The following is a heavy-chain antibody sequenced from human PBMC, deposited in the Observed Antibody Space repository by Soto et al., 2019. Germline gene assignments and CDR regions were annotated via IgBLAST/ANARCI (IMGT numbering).Heavy chain of an antibody. Sequence: GGSLRLSCAASGFTFSSYSMNWVRQAPGKGLEWVSYIMPGSSHIFYADSVEGRFTISRDNAKNSVYLQMTSVRAEDTAVYFCAREEGYCNGGPCYRGAFDIWGQGTMVTVSS. D-gene: IGHD2-15*01. J-gene: IGHJ3*02. CDR1: GFTFSSYS. CDR2: IMPGSSHI. CDR3: AREEGYCNGGPCYRGAFDI. V-gene: IGHV3-21*05.